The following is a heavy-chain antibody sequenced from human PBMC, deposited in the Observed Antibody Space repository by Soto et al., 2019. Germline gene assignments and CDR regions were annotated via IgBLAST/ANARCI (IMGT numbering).Heavy chain of an antibody. CDR1: GGSINSGGYY. D-gene: IGHD3-3*01. Sequence: SETLSLTCTVSGGSINSGGYYWSWIRQHPGKGLEWIGYIYYSGSTYYNPSLKSRVTISIDTSKNQFSLKLSSVTAADTAVYYCARAQTIFGIITVFDYWGQGTQVTVSS. V-gene: IGHV4-31*03. CDR3: ARAQTIFGIITVFDY. J-gene: IGHJ4*02. CDR2: IYYSGST.